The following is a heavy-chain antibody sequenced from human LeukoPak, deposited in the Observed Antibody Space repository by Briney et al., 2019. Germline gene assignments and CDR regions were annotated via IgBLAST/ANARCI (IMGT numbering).Heavy chain of an antibody. J-gene: IGHJ6*04. CDR2: IYNSGST. D-gene: IGHD3-10*01. V-gene: IGHV4-59*01. Sequence: SETLSLTCSVSGGSISSYYLSWIRQPPGKGLEWIGYIYNSGSTNYNPALKSRVSISVDTSRNQFSLNLNSVTAADTAMYYCARWYYYGSGPMDVWGKGTTVTVSS. CDR3: ARWYYYGSGPMDV. CDR1: GGSISSYY.